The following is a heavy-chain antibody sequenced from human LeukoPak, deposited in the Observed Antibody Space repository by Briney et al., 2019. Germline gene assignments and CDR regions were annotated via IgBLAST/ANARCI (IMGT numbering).Heavy chain of an antibody. CDR3: AREGTYGSGSYYNREYYGMDV. CDR2: IYYSGST. Sequence: SQTLSLTCTVSGGSISSGGYYWSWIRQHPGKGLEWIGYIYYSGSTYYNSSLKSRVTISVDTSKNQFSLKLSSVTAADTAVYYCAREGTYGSGSYYNREYYGMDVWGQGTTVTVSS. J-gene: IGHJ6*02. CDR1: GGSISSGGYY. D-gene: IGHD3-10*01. V-gene: IGHV4-31*03.